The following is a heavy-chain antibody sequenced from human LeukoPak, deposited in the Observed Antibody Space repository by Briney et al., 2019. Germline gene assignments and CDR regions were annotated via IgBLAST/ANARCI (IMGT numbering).Heavy chain of an antibody. Sequence: QSGGSLRLSCEASGFTFGNYALSWVRQAPGKGLEWVSTISGSAGATYYAGSVKGRFIIPRDNSKNTLYLRMYSLRAEDTAVYYCAKHTWTFSDYYFDLWGRGTLVTVSS. D-gene: IGHD2/OR15-2a*01. CDR2: ISGSAGAT. V-gene: IGHV3-23*01. CDR3: AKHTWTFSDYYFDL. CDR1: GFTFGNYA. J-gene: IGHJ2*01.